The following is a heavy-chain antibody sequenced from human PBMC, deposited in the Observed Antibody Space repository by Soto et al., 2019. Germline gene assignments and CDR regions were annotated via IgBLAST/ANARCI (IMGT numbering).Heavy chain of an antibody. V-gene: IGHV3-53*01. CDR3: ARPPGGGGY. D-gene: IGHD3-10*01. J-gene: IGHJ4*02. Sequence: EVQLVESGGGLIQPGGSLRLSCAVSGFTVSNNYMSWVRQAPGKGLEGVSVIYSGGYTAYGDSVKGRFTISRDNSNKQPILKRNARGAEATALYYVARPPGGGGYWGQGTLVTVSS. CDR2: IYSGGYT. CDR1: GFTVSNNY.